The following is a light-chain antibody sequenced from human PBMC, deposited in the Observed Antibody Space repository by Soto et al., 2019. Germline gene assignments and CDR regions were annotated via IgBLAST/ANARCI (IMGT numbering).Light chain of an antibody. CDR2: AAS. J-gene: IGKJ5*01. V-gene: IGKV1-39*01. CDR3: QHSYSTSTT. Sequence: DIQMTQSPSSLSASVGDRVTITCRASQSISSYLNWYQQKPGKAPKLLIYAASSLQSGVPSRFSGSGSGTDFTLTISSLQPEEFATYYFQHSYSTSTTYGQGTLLDTK. CDR1: QSISSY.